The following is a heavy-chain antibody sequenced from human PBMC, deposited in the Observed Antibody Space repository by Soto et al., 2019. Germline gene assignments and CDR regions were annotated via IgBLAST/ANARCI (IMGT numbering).Heavy chain of an antibody. J-gene: IGHJ4*02. CDR1: GFTFRVYG. CDR3: ARRDSGSDY. V-gene: IGHV3-30*03. Sequence: PGGSLRLSCAASGFTFRVYGMHWVRQAPGKGLEWVAVISDDGKQIYYADSVKGRLTISRDNSKNTLYLQMSSLRADDTAVYYCARRDSGSDYWGQGTLVTVSS. CDR2: ISDDGKQI. D-gene: IGHD2-21*01.